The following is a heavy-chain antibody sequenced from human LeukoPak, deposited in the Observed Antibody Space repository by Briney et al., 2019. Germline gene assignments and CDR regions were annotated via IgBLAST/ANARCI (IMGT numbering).Heavy chain of an antibody. Sequence: GGSLRLSCAASGFTFSNAWMSWVRQAPGKGLEWVSAISGSGGSTHYADSVKGRFTISRDNSKNTLYLQMNSLRAEDTAVYYCAKAASSWYLDAFDIWGQGTMVTVSS. J-gene: IGHJ3*02. V-gene: IGHV3-23*01. CDR1: GFTFSNAW. CDR2: ISGSGGST. CDR3: AKAASSWYLDAFDI. D-gene: IGHD6-13*01.